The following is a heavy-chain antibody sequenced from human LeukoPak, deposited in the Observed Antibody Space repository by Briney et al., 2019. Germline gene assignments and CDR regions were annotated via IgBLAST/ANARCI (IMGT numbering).Heavy chain of an antibody. Sequence: PGGSLRLSCAASGFTVSSNYMSWVRQAPGKGLEWVSVIYSGGSTYYADSEKVRFTISRDNSKNTLYLQMNGLRAEDTAVDYCARDGSESSSWYYWGQGTLVTVSS. D-gene: IGHD6-13*01. CDR3: ARDGSESSSWYY. V-gene: IGHV3-53*01. CDR1: GFTVSSNY. CDR2: IYSGGST. J-gene: IGHJ4*02.